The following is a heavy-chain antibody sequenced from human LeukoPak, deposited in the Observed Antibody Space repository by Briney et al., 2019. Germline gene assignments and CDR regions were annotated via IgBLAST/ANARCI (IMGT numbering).Heavy chain of an antibody. CDR1: GGSISSYY. J-gene: IGHJ4*02. CDR3: ARGFRRAHDY. V-gene: IGHV4-59*01. CDR2: IYYSGST. Sequence: SETLSLTCTVSGGSISSYYWNWIRQPPGKGLEWIGYIYYSGSTNYNPSLKSRVTISVDTSKNQFSLNLTSVTAADTAVYYCARGFRRAHDYWGQGTLVTVSS.